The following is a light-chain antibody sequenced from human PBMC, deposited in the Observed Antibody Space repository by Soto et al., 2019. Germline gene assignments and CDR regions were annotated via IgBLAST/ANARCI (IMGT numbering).Light chain of an antibody. CDR1: SSNIGKNY. CDR3: GTWDSSLTAGV. Sequence: QSVLTQPPSVSAAPGQKVTISCSGSSSNIGKNYVSWYRQLPGTAPKLLIYDNNKRPSGIPDRFSGSKSGTSATLGITGLQTGDEADYYCGTWDSSLTAGVFGTGTKVTVL. CDR2: DNN. V-gene: IGLV1-51*01. J-gene: IGLJ1*01.